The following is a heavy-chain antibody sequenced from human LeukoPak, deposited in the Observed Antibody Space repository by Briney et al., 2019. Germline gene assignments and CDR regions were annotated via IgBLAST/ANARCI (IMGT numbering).Heavy chain of an antibody. V-gene: IGHV4-39*01. CDR1: GGSISSSTYY. D-gene: IGHD6-13*01. Sequence: PSETLSLTCTVSGGSISSSTYYWGWIRQPPGKGLEWIGSSYSRGSTYYNPSLKSRVTISIDTSKNQFSLKVTSVTAADTAVYYCARHELPGMAISAGFDYWGQGTLVTVSS. CDR2: SYSRGST. J-gene: IGHJ4*02. CDR3: ARHELPGMAISAGFDY.